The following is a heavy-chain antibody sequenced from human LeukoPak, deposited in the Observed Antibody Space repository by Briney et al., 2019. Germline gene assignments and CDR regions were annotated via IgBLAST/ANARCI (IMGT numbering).Heavy chain of an antibody. J-gene: IGHJ5*02. V-gene: IGHV5-51*01. D-gene: IGHD6-13*01. CDR1: GSSFTSYW. CDR3: ARLAAAGKGWFDP. CDR2: IYPGDSDT. Sequence: PGESLQISCKGSGSSFTSYWIGWVRPLPGKGLEWMGIIYPGDSDTRYSPSFQGQVTISADKSISTAYLQWRSLKASDTAMYYCARLAAAGKGWFDPWGQGTLVTVSS.